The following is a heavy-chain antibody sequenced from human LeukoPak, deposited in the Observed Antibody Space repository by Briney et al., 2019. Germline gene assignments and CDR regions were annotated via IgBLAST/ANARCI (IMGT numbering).Heavy chain of an antibody. D-gene: IGHD6-19*01. Sequence: GGSLRLSCAVSGFTLSGYGIQWVRQAPGKGLEWVAFIRYDGSNKYYADSVKGRFTISRDNSTNTLYLQMNSLRAEDTAVNDWAKVSLAGRYYYYMDVWGKGTTVTVSS. J-gene: IGHJ6*03. CDR2: IRYDGSNK. CDR3: AKVSLAGRYYYYMDV. CDR1: GFTLSGYG. V-gene: IGHV3-30*02.